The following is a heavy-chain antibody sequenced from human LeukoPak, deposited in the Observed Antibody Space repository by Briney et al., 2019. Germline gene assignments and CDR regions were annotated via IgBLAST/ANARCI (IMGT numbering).Heavy chain of an antibody. D-gene: IGHD3-10*01. J-gene: IGHJ4*02. CDR3: ARGDGSGFYFDY. Sequence: PSETLSLTCAVYGGSFSGYYWSWIRQPPGKGLEWIGEINHSGSTNYNPSLKSRVTISVDTSKNQFSLKLSSVTAADTAVYYCARGDGSGFYFDYWGQGTLVTVSS. CDR1: GGSFSGYY. CDR2: INHSGST. V-gene: IGHV4-34*01.